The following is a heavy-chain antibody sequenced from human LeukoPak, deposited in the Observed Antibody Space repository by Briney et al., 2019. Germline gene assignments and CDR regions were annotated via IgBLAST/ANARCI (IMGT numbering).Heavy chain of an antibody. J-gene: IGHJ4*02. V-gene: IGHV3-7*01. Sequence: GGSLRLSCAASGFAFSSYWMTWVRQAPGKGLEWVANIKPDGSGKNYVDSVKGRFTISRDNAKNSLYLQMRGLRVEDTAVYYCSNQPAVLDLDCWGQGALVTVS. CDR2: IKPDGSGK. D-gene: IGHD2-2*01. CDR3: SNQPAVLDLDC. CDR1: GFAFSSYW.